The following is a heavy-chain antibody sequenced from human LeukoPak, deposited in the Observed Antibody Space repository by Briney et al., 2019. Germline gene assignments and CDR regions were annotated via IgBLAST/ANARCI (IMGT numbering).Heavy chain of an antibody. CDR1: GYTFTSYG. Sequence: ASVKVSCKASGYTFTSYGISWVRQATGQGLEWMGWISAYNGNTNYAQKLQGRVTMTTDTSTSTAYIELRSLRSDDTAVYYCARRDGSYYPYDYWGQGTLVTVSS. J-gene: IGHJ4*02. V-gene: IGHV1-18*01. D-gene: IGHD1-26*01. CDR2: ISAYNGNT. CDR3: ARRDGSYYPYDY.